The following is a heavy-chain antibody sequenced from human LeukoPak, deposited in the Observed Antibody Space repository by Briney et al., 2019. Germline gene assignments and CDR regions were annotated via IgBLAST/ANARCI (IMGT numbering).Heavy chain of an antibody. Sequence: ASVKVSCKASGYTFTSYGISWVRQAPGQGLEWMGWISAYNGNTNYAQKLQGRVTMTTDTSTSTAYMELRSLRSDDTAVYYCARDLETDWGSYRYHYFDYWGQGTLVTVSS. CDR1: GYTFTSYG. D-gene: IGHD3-16*02. J-gene: IGHJ4*02. V-gene: IGHV1-18*01. CDR2: ISAYNGNT. CDR3: ARDLETDWGSYRYHYFDY.